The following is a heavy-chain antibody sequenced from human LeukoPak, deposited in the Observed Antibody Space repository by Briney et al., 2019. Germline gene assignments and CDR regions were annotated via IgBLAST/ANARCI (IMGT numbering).Heavy chain of an antibody. V-gene: IGHV3-23*01. D-gene: IGHD2-15*01. CDR2: ISGSGGST. CDR1: GFTFSSYA. Sequence: PGGSLRLSCVASGFTFSSYAMSWVRQAPGKGLEWVSAISGSGGSTYYADSVKGRFTISRDNSKNTLYLQMNSLRAEDTAVYYRAPTPVSSSFYFDYWGQGTLVTVSS. CDR3: APTPVSSSFYFDY. J-gene: IGHJ4*02.